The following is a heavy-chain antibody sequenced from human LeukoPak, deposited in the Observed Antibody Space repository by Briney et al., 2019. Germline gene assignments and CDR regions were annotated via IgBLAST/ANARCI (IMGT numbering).Heavy chain of an antibody. V-gene: IGHV1-46*01. CDR1: GYTFTSYY. CDR3: ARARYSYAPTYYFDY. D-gene: IGHD5-18*01. CDR2: INPSGGST. J-gene: IGHJ4*02. Sequence: GASVKVSCKASGYTFTSYYMHWVRQAPGQGLEWMGIINPSGGSTSYAQKLQGRVTMTRDTSTSTVYMELSSLRSEDTAVYYCARARYSYAPTYYFDYWGQGTLVTVSS.